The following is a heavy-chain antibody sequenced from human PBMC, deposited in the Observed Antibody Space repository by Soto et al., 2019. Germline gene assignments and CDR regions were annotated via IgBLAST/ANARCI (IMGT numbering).Heavy chain of an antibody. D-gene: IGHD1-26*01. CDR1: GYTFTSYA. CDR3: ARDSLVGATHYNWFDP. CDR2: INAGNGNT. J-gene: IGHJ5*02. V-gene: IGHV1-3*01. Sequence: ASVKVSFKASGYTFTSYAMHWVRQAPGQRLEWMGWINAGNGNTKYSQKFQGRVTITRDTSASTAYMELSSLRSEDTAVYYCARDSLVGATHYNWFDPWGQGTLVTVSS.